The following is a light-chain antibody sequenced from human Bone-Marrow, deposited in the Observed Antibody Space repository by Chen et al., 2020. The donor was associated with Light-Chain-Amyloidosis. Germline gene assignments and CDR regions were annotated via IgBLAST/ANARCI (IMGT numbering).Light chain of an antibody. CDR3: SSYTITNTLV. CDR2: EVT. CDR1: SSDVGGDNH. Sequence: QSALTPPASVSGSPAQSTTISCTGTSSDVGGDNHVSWYQQHPDKAPKLMIYEVTNRPSWVPDRFSGSKSDNTASLTISGLQTEDEADYFCSSYTITNTLVFGSGTRVTVL. V-gene: IGLV2-14*01. J-gene: IGLJ1*01.